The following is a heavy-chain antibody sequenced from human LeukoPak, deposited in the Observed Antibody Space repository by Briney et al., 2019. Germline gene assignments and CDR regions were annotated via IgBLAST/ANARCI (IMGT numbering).Heavy chain of an antibody. V-gene: IGHV1-8*03. CDR2: MNPNSGNT. CDR1: GYTFTRYD. D-gene: IGHD3-10*01. J-gene: IGHJ5*02. CDR3: ARAPRITMVRGVIYWFDP. Sequence: ASVKVSCKASGYTFTRYDINWVRQATGQGLEWMGWMNPNSGNTGYAQKFQGRVTITRNTSISTAYMELSSLRSEDTAVYYCARAPRITMVRGVIYWFDPWGQGTLVTVSS.